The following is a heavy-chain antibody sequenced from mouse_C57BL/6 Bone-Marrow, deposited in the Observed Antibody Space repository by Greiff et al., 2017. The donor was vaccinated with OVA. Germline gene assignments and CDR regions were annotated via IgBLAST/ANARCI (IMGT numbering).Heavy chain of an antibody. J-gene: IGHJ4*01. CDR1: GYSFTDYN. Sequence: EVQLQQPGPELVKPGASVKLSCKASGYSFTDYNMNWVKQSNGQGLEWIGVINPNYGTTSYNQKFKGKATLTVDKSSSTAYMQLNSLTSEDSAVYYGARRKRGYAMEYRGQGTPVTVSS. V-gene: IGHV1-39*01. CDR2: INPNYGTT. CDR3: ARRKRGYAMEY.